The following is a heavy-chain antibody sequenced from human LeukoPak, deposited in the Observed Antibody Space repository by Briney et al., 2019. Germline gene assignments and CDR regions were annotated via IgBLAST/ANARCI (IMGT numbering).Heavy chain of an antibody. CDR1: GFTFSSYS. Sequence: GGSLRLSCAASGFTFSSYSMNWVRQAPGKGLEWVSYISSSSSTIYYADSVKGRSTISRDNAKNSLYLQMNSLRDEGTAVYYCARQVEQWLEYFDYWGQGTLVTVSS. D-gene: IGHD6-19*01. V-gene: IGHV3-48*02. J-gene: IGHJ4*02. CDR2: ISSSSSTI. CDR3: ARQVEQWLEYFDY.